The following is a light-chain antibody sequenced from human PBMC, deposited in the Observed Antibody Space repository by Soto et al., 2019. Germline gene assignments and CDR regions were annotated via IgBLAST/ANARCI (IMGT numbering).Light chain of an antibody. CDR3: KKRSNWPPIT. V-gene: IGKV3-11*01. CDR1: QSVSIF. Sequence: EIVLTQSPATLSLSPGERATLSCRASQSVSIFLAWYQHKPGQAPRLLIYDASNRATGIPARFSGSGSGTDFTLTISSLEPEEFALYYCKKRSNWPPITFGQGTRLEIK. J-gene: IGKJ5*01. CDR2: DAS.